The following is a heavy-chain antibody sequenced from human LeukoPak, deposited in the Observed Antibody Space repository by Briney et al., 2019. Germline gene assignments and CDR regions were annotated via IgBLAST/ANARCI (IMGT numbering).Heavy chain of an antibody. D-gene: IGHD2-2*01. CDR3: AGYCSSTSCQFDY. V-gene: IGHV1-69*04. Sequence: ASVKVSCKVSGGTFSSYAISWVRQAPGQGLEWMGRIIPTFGIANYAQMFQGRVTITADKSTSTAYMELSSLRSEDTAVYYCAGYCSSTSCQFDYWGQGTLVTVSS. CDR2: IIPTFGIA. J-gene: IGHJ4*02. CDR1: GGTFSSYA.